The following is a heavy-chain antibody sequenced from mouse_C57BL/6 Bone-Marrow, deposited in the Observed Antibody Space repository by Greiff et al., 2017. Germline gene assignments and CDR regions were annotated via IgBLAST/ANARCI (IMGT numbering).Heavy chain of an antibody. J-gene: IGHJ4*01. CDR2: IDPSDSYT. V-gene: IGHV1-69*01. Sequence: QVQLQQPGAELVMPGASVKLSCKASGYTFTSYWMHWVKQRPGQGLEWIGEIDPSDSYTNYNQKFKGKSTLTVDKSSSTAYMQLSSLTSEDSAVYYCARGALYGSSFYYAMDYWGQGTSVTVSS. D-gene: IGHD1-1*01. CDR3: ARGALYGSSFYYAMDY. CDR1: GYTFTSYW.